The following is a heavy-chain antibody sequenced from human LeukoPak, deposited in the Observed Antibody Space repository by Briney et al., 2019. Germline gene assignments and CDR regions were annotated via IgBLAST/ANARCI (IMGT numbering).Heavy chain of an antibody. CDR1: GFIFNKYW. CDR2: VREDGAEK. V-gene: IGHV3-7*01. J-gene: IGHJ4*02. CDR3: ARQGRSGYDLIDY. Sequence: SGGSLRLSCTASGFIFNKYWMSWVRQAPGKGLEWVATVREDGAEKYYVDSVKGRITISRDNAKNSLYLQMNSLRAEDTAVYYCARQGRSGYDLIDYWGQGTLVTVSS. D-gene: IGHD5-12*01.